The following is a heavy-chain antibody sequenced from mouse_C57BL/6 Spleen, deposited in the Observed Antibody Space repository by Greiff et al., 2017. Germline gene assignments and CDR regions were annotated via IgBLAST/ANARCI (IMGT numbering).Heavy chain of an antibody. CDR3: ARSEIYYGNYGFDY. CDR1: GYAFSSSW. D-gene: IGHD2-1*01. V-gene: IGHV1-82*01. Sequence: VQLQQSGPELVKPGASVKISCKASGYAFSSSWMNWVKQRPGKGLEWIGRIYPGDGDTNYNGKFKGKATLTADKSSSTAYMQLSSLTSEESAVYFCARSEIYYGNYGFDYWGQGTTLTVAS. CDR2: IYPGDGDT. J-gene: IGHJ2*01.